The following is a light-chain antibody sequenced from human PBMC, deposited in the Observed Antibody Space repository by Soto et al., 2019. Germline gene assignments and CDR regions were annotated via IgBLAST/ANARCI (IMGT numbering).Light chain of an antibody. V-gene: IGKV3-20*01. CDR1: QSVSSTY. CDR3: QQYAGSPWT. Sequence: EIVLTQSPGTLSLSPGERATLSCRASQSVSSTYLAWYQQKPGQAPRLLIYGASSRATGIPDRFSGSGSGTDFTLISSRLEPEDFAVYYCQQYAGSPWTFGQGTKVDIK. J-gene: IGKJ1*01. CDR2: GAS.